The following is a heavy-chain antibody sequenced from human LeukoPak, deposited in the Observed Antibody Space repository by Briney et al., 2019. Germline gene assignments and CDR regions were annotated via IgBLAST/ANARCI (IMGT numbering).Heavy chain of an antibody. CDR2: SSGSTI. J-gene: IGHJ6*03. CDR3: ARSSYSNYYYYMDV. V-gene: IGHV3-11*01. D-gene: IGHD4-11*01. Sequence: SSGSTIYYADSVKGRFTISRDNAKNSLYLQMNSLRTEDMALYYCARSSYSNYYYYMDVWGKGTTVTVSS.